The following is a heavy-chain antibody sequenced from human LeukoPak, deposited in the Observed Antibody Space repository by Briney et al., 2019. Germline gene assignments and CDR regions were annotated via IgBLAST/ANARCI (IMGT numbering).Heavy chain of an antibody. CDR2: TSSSDAVT. D-gene: IGHD2-21*01. CDR3: AKAPLTSCRGAYCYPFDS. J-gene: IGHJ4*02. CDR1: GFTLSTYS. Sequence: PGGSLRLSCAASGFTLSTYSMSWVRQTPGRGLEWVAATSSSDAVTYHADSVKGRVTISRDNSKTTLYLQMNGLSAEDAAVYFCAKAPLTSCRGAYCYPFDSWGQGTLVTVSS. V-gene: IGHV3-23*01.